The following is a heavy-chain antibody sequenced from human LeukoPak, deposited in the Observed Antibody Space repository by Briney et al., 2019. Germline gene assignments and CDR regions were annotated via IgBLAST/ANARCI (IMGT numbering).Heavy chain of an antibody. D-gene: IGHD3-16*01. CDR3: ARGMITFGGATYAYYFDY. Sequence: GGSLRLSCVASGFTFSSYWMSWVRQAPGKGLEWVANIKQDGSEKYYVDSVKGRITISRDNAKNSLYLQMNSLRAEDTAVYYCARGMITFGGATYAYYFDYWGQGALVTVSS. V-gene: IGHV3-7*01. CDR1: GFTFSSYW. CDR2: IKQDGSEK. J-gene: IGHJ4*02.